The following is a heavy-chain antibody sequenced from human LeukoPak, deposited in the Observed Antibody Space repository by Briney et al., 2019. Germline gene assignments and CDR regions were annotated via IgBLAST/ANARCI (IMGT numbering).Heavy chain of an antibody. V-gene: IGHV1-46*01. CDR2: INPSGGST. J-gene: IGHJ5*02. CDR3: ARDGGAMVVTRNWFDP. Sequence: ASVKVSCKASGYTFTSYYMHWVRQAPGQGLEWKGIINPSGGSTSYAQKFQGRVTMTRDTSTSTVYMELSSLRSEDTAVYYCARDGGAMVVTRNWFDPWGQGTLVTVSS. CDR1: GYTFTSYY. D-gene: IGHD4-23*01.